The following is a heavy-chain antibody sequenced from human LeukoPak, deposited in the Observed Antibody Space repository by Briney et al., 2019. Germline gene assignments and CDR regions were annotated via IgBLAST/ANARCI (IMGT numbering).Heavy chain of an antibody. D-gene: IGHD2-2*01. CDR1: GGSISSYY. CDR2: ISNSGSDI. J-gene: IGHJ6*02. CDR3: ARGFDCSSTSCSCMDV. Sequence: LSLTCTVSGGSISSYYWSWIRQPPGKGLEWVSYISNSGSDIYYADSVKGRFTISRDNAKNSLYLQMSSLRAEDTAVYYCARGFDCSSTSCSCMDVWGQGTTVTVSS. V-gene: IGHV3-11*01.